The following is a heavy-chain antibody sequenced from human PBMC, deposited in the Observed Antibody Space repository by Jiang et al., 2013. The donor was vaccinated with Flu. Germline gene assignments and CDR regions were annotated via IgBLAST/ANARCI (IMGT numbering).Heavy chain of an antibody. Sequence: GAEVKKPGASVQVSCKASGYTFTSYGISWVRQAPGQGLEWMGWINPYNGNTNYAQKLQGRVTMTTDTSTSTAYMDLRSLKSDDTAVYYCARRGPHDGFEIWGQGTMVTVSS. J-gene: IGHJ3*02. CDR3: ARRGPHDGFEI. V-gene: IGHV1-18*01. CDR1: GYTFTSYG. D-gene: IGHD3-16*01. CDR2: INPYNGNT.